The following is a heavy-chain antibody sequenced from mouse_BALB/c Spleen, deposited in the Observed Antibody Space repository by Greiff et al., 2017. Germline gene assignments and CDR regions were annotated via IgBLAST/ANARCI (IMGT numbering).Heavy chain of an antibody. Sequence: LKQPGSELVRPGASVKLSCKASGYTFTSYWMHWVKQRHGQGLEWIGNIYPGSGSTNYDEKFKSKGTLTVDTSSSTAYMHLSSLTSEDSAVYYCTRSELGSFAYWGQGTLVTVSA. CDR3: TRSELGSFAY. CDR1: GYTFTSYW. D-gene: IGHD4-1*01. CDR2: IYPGSGST. J-gene: IGHJ3*01. V-gene: IGHV1S22*01.